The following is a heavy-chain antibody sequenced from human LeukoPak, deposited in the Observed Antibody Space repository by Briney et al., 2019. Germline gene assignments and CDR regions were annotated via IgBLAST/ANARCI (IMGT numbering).Heavy chain of an antibody. CDR2: INWNGGST. J-gene: IGHJ4*01. D-gene: IGHD5-18*01. Sequence: TGGSLRLSCAASGFTFDDYGMSWVRQAPGKGLEWVSGINWNGGSTGYADSVKGRFTISRDNAKNSLYLQMNSLRAEDTALYYCAAGRGYSYGHHNWGXGTLVTVS. V-gene: IGHV3-20*04. CDR1: GFTFDDYG. CDR3: AAGRGYSYGHHN.